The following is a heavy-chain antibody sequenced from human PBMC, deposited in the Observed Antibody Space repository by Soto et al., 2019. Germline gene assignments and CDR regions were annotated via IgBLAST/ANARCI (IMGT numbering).Heavy chain of an antibody. D-gene: IGHD2-21*02. CDR3: AKVPRPTVVTPEPLDY. V-gene: IGHV3-23*01. J-gene: IGHJ4*02. CDR1: GFTFSSYA. CDR2: ISGSGGST. Sequence: GSLRLSCAASGFTFSSYAMSWVRQAPGKGLEWVSAISGSGGSTYYADSVKGRFTISRDNSKNTLYLQMNSLRAEDTAVYYCAKVPRPTVVTPEPLDYWGQGTLVTSPQ.